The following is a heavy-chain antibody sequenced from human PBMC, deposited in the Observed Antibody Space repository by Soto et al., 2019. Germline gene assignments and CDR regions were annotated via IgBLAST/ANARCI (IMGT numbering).Heavy chain of an antibody. V-gene: IGHV1-18*01. D-gene: IGHD5-12*01. CDR1: GYTFFTYD. Sequence: QVHLVQSGVEVKTPGASVKVSCQASGYTFFTYDISWVRQAPGQGLEWMGWISAYSGDTKYAQKFQGRVTMTTDTSTTTAELELRSLRSDATAVYYCASHQGPTTSENWFDPWGEGTLVTVSS. CDR3: ASHQGPTTSENWFDP. J-gene: IGHJ5*02. CDR2: ISAYSGDT.